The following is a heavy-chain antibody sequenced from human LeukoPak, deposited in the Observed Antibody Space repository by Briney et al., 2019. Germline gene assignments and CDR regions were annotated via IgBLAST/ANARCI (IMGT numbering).Heavy chain of an antibody. CDR3: AKGGTTVVDY. D-gene: IGHD4-23*01. Sequence: GGSLRLSCAASRLTISNYWMHWVRQAPGKGLVWVARINSDGSGTTYADSVKGRFTISRDNAKNTLYLQMNSLGDEDTAVYYCAKGGTTVVDYWGQGTLVTVSS. CDR1: RLTISNYW. CDR2: INSDGSGT. V-gene: IGHV3-74*01. J-gene: IGHJ4*02.